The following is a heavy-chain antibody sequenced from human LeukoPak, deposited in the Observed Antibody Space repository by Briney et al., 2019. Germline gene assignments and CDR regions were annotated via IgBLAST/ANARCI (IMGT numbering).Heavy chain of an antibody. CDR3: ARGGSSWNNWFDP. D-gene: IGHD6-13*01. Sequence: SETLSLTCTVSGGSINSYYWSWIRQPAGKGLEWIGRIYSSGRTNYNPSLKSRVIMSVDTSKNQFSLKLSSMTAADTAVYYCARGGSSWNNWFDPWGQGTLVTVSS. CDR1: GGSINSYY. V-gene: IGHV4-4*07. CDR2: IYSSGRT. J-gene: IGHJ5*02.